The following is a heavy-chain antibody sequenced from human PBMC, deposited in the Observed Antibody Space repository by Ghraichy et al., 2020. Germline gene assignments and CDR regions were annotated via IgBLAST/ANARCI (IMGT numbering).Heavy chain of an antibody. CDR3: AGGGSPARTPAAS. CDR1: GFTFSRHW. Sequence: GSLRLSCAASGFTFSRHWMSWVRQAPEKGLEWVTNINEDGSGKIYVDSVKGRFSISRDNAKNSLYLEMNSLRADDTAIYYCAGGGSPARTPAASWGQGPLVPVCS. CDR2: INEDGSGK. D-gene: IGHD2-2*01. V-gene: IGHV3-7*03. J-gene: IGHJ5*02.